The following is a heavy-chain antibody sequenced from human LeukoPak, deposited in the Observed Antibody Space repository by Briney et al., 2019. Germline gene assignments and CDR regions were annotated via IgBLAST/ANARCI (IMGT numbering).Heavy chain of an antibody. V-gene: IGHV3-23*01. CDR2: ITASGEST. CDR3: AKRSGSSYGYFDY. CDR1: GFSFSSYA. Sequence: GGSLRLSCAASGFSFSSYAMSWVRQAPGKGLELVSAITASGESTDYADSVKGRFTISRDNSKNTLYLQMNSLRAEDTAVYYCAKRSGSSYGYFDYWGQGPLVTVSS. D-gene: IGHD3-10*01. J-gene: IGHJ4*02.